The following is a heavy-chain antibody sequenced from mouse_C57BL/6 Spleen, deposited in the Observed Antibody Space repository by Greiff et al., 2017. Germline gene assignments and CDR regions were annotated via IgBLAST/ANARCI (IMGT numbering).Heavy chain of an antibody. Sequence: EVKLMESEGGLVQPGSSMKLSCTASGFTFSDYYMAWVRQVPEKGLEWVANINYDGSSTYYLDSLKSRFIISRDNAKNILYLQMSSLKSEDTATYYCARDRGSSFYAMDYWGQGTSVTVSS. CDR3: ARDRGSSFYAMDY. CDR2: INYDGSST. D-gene: IGHD1-1*01. CDR1: GFTFSDYY. V-gene: IGHV5-16*01. J-gene: IGHJ4*01.